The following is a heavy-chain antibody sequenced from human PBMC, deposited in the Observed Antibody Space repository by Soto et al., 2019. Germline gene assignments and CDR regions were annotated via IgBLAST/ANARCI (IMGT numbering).Heavy chain of an antibody. CDR2: ISWNSGNI. J-gene: IGHJ4*02. CDR3: AKDTSGWYDPHFDY. V-gene: IGHV3-9*01. CDR1: GFTFDDYA. D-gene: IGHD6-19*01. Sequence: GGSLRLSCAASGFTFDDYAMHWVRQAPGKGLEWVSGISWNSGNIGYADSVNGRFTISRDNAKNSLYLQMNSLRAEDTALYYCAKDTSGWYDPHFDYWGQGTLVTVSS.